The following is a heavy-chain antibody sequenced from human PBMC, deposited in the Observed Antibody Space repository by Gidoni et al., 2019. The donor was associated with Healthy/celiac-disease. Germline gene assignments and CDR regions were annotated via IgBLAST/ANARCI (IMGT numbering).Heavy chain of an antibody. CDR3: ARDSYNWNYYDY. D-gene: IGHD1-20*01. CDR1: GFTFSSYA. Sequence: QVQLVESGGGVVQPGRSLRLSCAASGFTFSSYAMHWVRQAPGKGLEWVAVISYDGSNKYYADSVKGRFTISRDNSKNTLYLQMNSLRAEDTAVYYCARDSYNWNYYDYWGQGTLVTVSS. V-gene: IGHV3-30-3*01. CDR2: ISYDGSNK. J-gene: IGHJ4*02.